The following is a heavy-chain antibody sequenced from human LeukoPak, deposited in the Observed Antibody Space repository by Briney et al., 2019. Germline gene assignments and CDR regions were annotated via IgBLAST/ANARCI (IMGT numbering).Heavy chain of an antibody. D-gene: IGHD2-8*01. J-gene: IGHJ3*02. CDR3: ARGPMVPLWAFDI. Sequence: SETLSLTCTVSGGSISSYYWTWIRQPPGKGLEWIGYIFYSGSTSYNPSLSSRVTISVDTSKNQFSLKLSSVTAADTAVFYCARGPMVPLWAFDIWGQGTMVTVSS. CDR1: GGSISSYY. CDR2: IFYSGST. V-gene: IGHV4-59*01.